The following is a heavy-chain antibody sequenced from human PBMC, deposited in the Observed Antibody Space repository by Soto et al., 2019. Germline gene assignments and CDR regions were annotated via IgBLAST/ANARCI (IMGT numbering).Heavy chain of an antibody. D-gene: IGHD3-10*01. CDR3: VRQGIGDLRGLVDV. V-gene: IGHV4-59*08. Sequence: QVQLQQSGPGLVKPSETLSLTCTVSSGPSRSHNWGWIRQPPGGGLEWIGYIYHTGDTSYNPSLISRLTVSADTSTNHISLTLRSGTAADPAVYYCVRQGIGDLRGLVDVWGQGPMVSVSS. J-gene: IGHJ6*02. CDR1: SGPSRSHN. CDR2: IYHTGDT.